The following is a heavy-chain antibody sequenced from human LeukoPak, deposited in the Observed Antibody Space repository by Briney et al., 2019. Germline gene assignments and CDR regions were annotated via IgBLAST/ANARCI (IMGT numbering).Heavy chain of an antibody. V-gene: IGHV4-34*01. CDR2: INHSGST. Sequence: SETLSLTCAVYGGSFSGYYWSWIRQPPGKGLEWIGEINHSGSTNYNPSLKSRVTISVGTSKNQFSLKLSSVTAADTAVYYCARGGPSGDPLDYWGQGTLVTVSS. CDR1: GGSFSGYY. J-gene: IGHJ4*02. CDR3: ARGGPSGDPLDY. D-gene: IGHD4-17*01.